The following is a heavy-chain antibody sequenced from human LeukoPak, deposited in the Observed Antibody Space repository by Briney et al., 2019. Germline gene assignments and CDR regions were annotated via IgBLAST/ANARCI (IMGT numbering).Heavy chain of an antibody. CDR3: ARVPDFIARPCDS. CDR1: GGSFSGNY. Sequence: PSETLFLTCAVYGGSFSGNYWTLIRQTPGRGLEWIGESSPTGDITSYNPSLKGRATISVDSSKNQFSLRLTSVTAADTGVYYCARVPDFIARPCDSWGPGTLVTVS. V-gene: IGHV4-34*01. D-gene: IGHD2-21*01. J-gene: IGHJ4*02. CDR2: SSPTGDIT.